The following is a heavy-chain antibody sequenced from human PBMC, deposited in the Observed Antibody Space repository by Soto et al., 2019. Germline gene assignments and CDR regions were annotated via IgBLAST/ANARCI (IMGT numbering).Heavy chain of an antibody. Sequence: ASVKGYCKASGGTFSSYAISWVRQAPGQVLEWMGGIIPIFGTANYAQKFQGRVTITADESTSTAYMELSSLRSEDTAVYYCARDHPYYYDSSGYYLDYWGQGTLVTVSS. D-gene: IGHD3-22*01. V-gene: IGHV1-69*01. J-gene: IGHJ4*02. CDR2: IIPIFGTA. CDR1: GGTFSSYA. CDR3: ARDHPYYYDSSGYYLDY.